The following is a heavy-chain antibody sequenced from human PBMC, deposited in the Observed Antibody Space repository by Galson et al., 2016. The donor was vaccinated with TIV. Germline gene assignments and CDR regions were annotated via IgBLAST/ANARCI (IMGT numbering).Heavy chain of an antibody. CDR1: GFAFNNYW. D-gene: IGHD3-22*01. V-gene: IGHV3-74*01. CDR2: INGDGSST. J-gene: IGHJ6*02. CDR3: ARALDYYRSSAYSYRGDFYYYAMGV. Sequence: SLRLSCAASGFAFNNYWIHWVRQAPGKGLQWVARINGDGSSTDYAGSVEGRFTISRDNAKSAVYLQLNSLRADDTALYFCARALDYYRSSAYSYRGDFYYYAMGVWGQGTTVTVSS.